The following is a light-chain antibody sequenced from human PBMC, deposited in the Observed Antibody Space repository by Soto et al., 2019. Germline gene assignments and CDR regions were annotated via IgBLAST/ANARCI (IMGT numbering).Light chain of an antibody. CDR1: QSVSSSY. CDR3: QQYGSSPGFT. CDR2: AAS. V-gene: IGKV3-20*01. Sequence: EIVLTQSPGTLSLSPGERATLSCRASQSVSSSYLAWYQQKPGQAPRLLIYAASSRATGIPDRFSGSGSGTDFTVTISRLEPEDFAVYYCQQYGSSPGFTFGPGTKVDIK. J-gene: IGKJ3*01.